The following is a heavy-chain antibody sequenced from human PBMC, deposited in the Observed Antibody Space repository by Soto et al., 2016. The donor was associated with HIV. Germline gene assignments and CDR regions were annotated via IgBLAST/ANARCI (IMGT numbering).Heavy chain of an antibody. D-gene: IGHD3-22*01. Sequence: EVQLVESGGGLVQPGGSLKLSCAASGFTFSGSAMHWVRQASGKGLEWVSRIRSKANSYATAYAASVKGRFTISRDDSKNTAYLQMNSLKTEDTAVYYCTRQAYYYDSSGYYYGHDYWGQGTLVTVSS. CDR3: TRQAYYYDSSGYYYGHDY. CDR1: GFTFSGSA. CDR2: IRSKANSYAT. J-gene: IGHJ4*02. V-gene: IGHV3-73*01.